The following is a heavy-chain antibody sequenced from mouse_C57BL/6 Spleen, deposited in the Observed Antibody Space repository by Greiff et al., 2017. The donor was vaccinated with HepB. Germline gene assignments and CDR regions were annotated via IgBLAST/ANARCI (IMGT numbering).Heavy chain of an antibody. CDR1: GFNIKDYY. CDR2: IDPEDGET. CDR3: ARGEITTVVEGEFDY. J-gene: IGHJ2*01. V-gene: IGHV14-2*01. D-gene: IGHD1-1*01. Sequence: EVQLQQSGAELVKPGASVKLSCTASGFNIKDYYMHWVKQRTEQGLEWIGRIDPEDGETKYAAKFQGKATITADTSSNTAYLQLSSLTSEDTAVYYCARGEITTVVEGEFDYWGQGTTLTVAS.